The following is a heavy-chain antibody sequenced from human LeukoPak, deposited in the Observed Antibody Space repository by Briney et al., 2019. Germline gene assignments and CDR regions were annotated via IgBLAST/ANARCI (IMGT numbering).Heavy chain of an antibody. V-gene: IGHV4-30-4*01. J-gene: IGHJ4*02. D-gene: IGHD3-22*01. Sequence: SQTLPLTCTVSGGSISSGDYYWSWIRQPPGKGLEWIGYIYYSGSTYYNPSLKSRVTISVDTSKNQFSLKLSSVTAADTAVYYCARGVYYYDSSGHFDYWGQGTLVTVSS. CDR2: IYYSGST. CDR1: GGSISSGDYY. CDR3: ARGVYYYDSSGHFDY.